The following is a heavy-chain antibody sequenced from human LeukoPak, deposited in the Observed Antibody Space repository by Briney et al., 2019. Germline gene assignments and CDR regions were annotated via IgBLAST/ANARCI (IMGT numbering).Heavy chain of an antibody. Sequence: SETLSLTCTVSGGSLNNWGWIRQPPGKGLEWIGFITRSGGTDFDSSLGGRVTISVDTSKNQFSLRLTSMTAADTAVYFCARGRISNWGFEGTLFDAWGQGVLVTVSS. D-gene: IGHD7-27*01. CDR3: ARGRISNWGFEGTLFDA. CDR1: GGSLNN. J-gene: IGHJ4*02. V-gene: IGHV4-59*01. CDR2: ITRSGGT.